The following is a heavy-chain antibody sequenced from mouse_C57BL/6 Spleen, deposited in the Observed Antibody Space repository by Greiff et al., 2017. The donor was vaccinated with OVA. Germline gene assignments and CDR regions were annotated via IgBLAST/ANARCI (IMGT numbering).Heavy chain of an antibody. J-gene: IGHJ3*01. D-gene: IGHD2-3*01. CDR3: AREASYDPWCAY. CDR1: GYSFTDYN. CDR2: INPNSGTT. Sequence: VQLQQSGPELVKPGASVKISCKASGYSFTDYNMNWVKQSTGKSLEWIGVINPNSGTTSYNQKFKGKATLTVDQSSSTAYMQLNSLTSEDSAVYDCAREASYDPWCAYWGQGTLVTVSA. V-gene: IGHV1-39*01.